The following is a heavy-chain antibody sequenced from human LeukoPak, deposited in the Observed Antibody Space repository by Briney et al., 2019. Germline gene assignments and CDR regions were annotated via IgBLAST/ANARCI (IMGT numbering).Heavy chain of an antibody. CDR2: IYYGSVFYSVST. CDR3: ATSIVGATDYYYYMDV. J-gene: IGHJ6*03. Sequence: TSETLSLTCTVSGGSISSYYWSWIRQPPGKGLEWIGSIYYGSVFYSVSTNYNPSLKSRVTISVDKSKNQFSLKLSSVTAADTAVYYCATSIVGATDYYYYMDVWGKGTTVTVSS. D-gene: IGHD1-26*01. V-gene: IGHV4-59*12. CDR1: GGSISSYY.